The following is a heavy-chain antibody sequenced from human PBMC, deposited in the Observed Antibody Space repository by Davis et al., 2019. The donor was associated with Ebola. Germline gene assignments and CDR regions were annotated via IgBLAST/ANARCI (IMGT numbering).Heavy chain of an antibody. J-gene: IGHJ4*02. CDR3: ARGTDGYNPGGYFDS. D-gene: IGHD5-24*01. CDR1: GYSFTSHW. CDR2: IFPGDSDT. Sequence: GESLKISCQGSGYSFTSHWIVWVRQMPGKGLECMGIIFPGDSDTRYSPSFQGQVTISADKSISTAYLQWSSLKASDTAMYYCARGTDGYNPGGYFDSWGQGTLVTVS. V-gene: IGHV5-51*01.